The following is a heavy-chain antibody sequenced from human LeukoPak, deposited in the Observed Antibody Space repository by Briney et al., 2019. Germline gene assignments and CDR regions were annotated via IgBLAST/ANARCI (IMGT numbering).Heavy chain of an antibody. V-gene: IGHV3-48*04. J-gene: IGHJ6*02. Sequence: GGSLRLSCAASGFTFSSYNMNWVRQAPGKGLECISHLSSSGTARYYADSVKGRFTISRDTSKNSPYLQMNSLRAEDTAVYYCARERNGMDVWGQGTTVTVSS. CDR2: LSSSGTAR. CDR3: ARERNGMDV. CDR1: GFTFSSYN.